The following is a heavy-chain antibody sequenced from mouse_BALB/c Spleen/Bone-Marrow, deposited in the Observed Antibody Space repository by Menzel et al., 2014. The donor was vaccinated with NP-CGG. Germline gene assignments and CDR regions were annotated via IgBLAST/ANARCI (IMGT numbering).Heavy chain of an antibody. CDR2: IWAGGST. J-gene: IGHJ3*01. D-gene: IGHD1-1*01. CDR3: ARGGSSRAWFAY. Sequence: VMLVESGPGLVAPSQRLSIPCTVSEFSLTSYGVHWVRQPPGKGLEWLGVIWAGGSTNYNSALMSRLSISKDNSKSQVFLKMNSLQTDDTAMYYCARGGSSRAWFAYWGQGTPVTVSA. CDR1: EFSLTSYG. V-gene: IGHV2-9*02.